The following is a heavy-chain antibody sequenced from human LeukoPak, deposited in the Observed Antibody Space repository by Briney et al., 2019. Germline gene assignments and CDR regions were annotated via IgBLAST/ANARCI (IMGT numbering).Heavy chain of an antibody. CDR3: ARSCSSGSCYGWFDP. CDR1: GYTFTGYY. Sequence: ASVKVSCKASGYTFTGYYMHWVRQAPGQGLEWMGWINPNSGGTNYAQKFQGRVTMTRDTSISTAYMELSRLRSDDTAVYYCARSCSSGSCYGWFDPWGQGTLVTVSS. CDR2: INPNSGGT. V-gene: IGHV1-2*02. D-gene: IGHD2-15*01. J-gene: IGHJ5*02.